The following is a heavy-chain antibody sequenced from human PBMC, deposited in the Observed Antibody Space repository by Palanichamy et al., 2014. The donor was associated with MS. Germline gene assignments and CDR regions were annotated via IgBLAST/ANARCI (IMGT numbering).Heavy chain of an antibody. CDR1: GGTFSSYA. J-gene: IGHJ5*02. CDR2: IIPIFGTA. D-gene: IGHD3-10*01. Sequence: QVQLVQSGAEVKKPGSSVKVSCKASGGTFSSYAISWVRQAPGQGLEWMGGIIPIFGTANYAQKFQGRVTITADESTSTAYTGLSSLRSEDTAVYYCASETSDKYYYGSGTKLNWFDPWGQGTLVTVSS. CDR3: ASETSDKYYYGSGTKLNWFDP. V-gene: IGHV1-69*01.